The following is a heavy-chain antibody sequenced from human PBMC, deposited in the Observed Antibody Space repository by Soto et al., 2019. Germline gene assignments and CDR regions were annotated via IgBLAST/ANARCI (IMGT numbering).Heavy chain of an antibody. Sequence: SGTPDIGCTVSGGSVSSGIYYGNWIRQPPGKVLEWIGYIYYSGSTNYNPSLKSRVTISVDTSKNQFSLKLSSVTAADTAVYYCARVRTQTALEWLPTYYFDYWGQGTLVTVSS. CDR1: GGSVSSGIYY. J-gene: IGHJ4*02. D-gene: IGHD3-3*01. CDR2: IYYSGST. CDR3: ARVRTQTALEWLPTYYFDY. V-gene: IGHV4-61*01.